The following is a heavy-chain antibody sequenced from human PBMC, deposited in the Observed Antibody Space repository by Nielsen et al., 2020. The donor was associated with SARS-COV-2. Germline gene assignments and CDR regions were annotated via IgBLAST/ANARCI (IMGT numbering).Heavy chain of an antibody. CDR3: ARDLVVPGYYYGMDV. D-gene: IGHD2-2*01. CDR2: INTNTGNP. Sequence: GESLKISCKASGYTFTSYAMNWARQAPGQGLEWMGWINTNTGNPTYAQGFTGRFVFSLDTSVSTAYLQISSLKAEDTAVYYCARDLVVPGYYYGMDVWGQGTTVTVSS. V-gene: IGHV7-4-1*02. CDR1: GYTFTSYA. J-gene: IGHJ6*02.